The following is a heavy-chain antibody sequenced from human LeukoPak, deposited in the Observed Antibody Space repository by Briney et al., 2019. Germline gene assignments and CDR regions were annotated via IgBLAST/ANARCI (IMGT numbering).Heavy chain of an antibody. CDR3: ARCGSGSYYYYYYMDV. J-gene: IGHJ6*03. D-gene: IGHD3-10*01. CDR1: GGSISGYY. Sequence: SETLSLTCTVSGGSISGYYWSWIRQPPGKGLEWIGYIYYSGSTNYNPSLKSRVTISVDTSKNQFSLKLSSVTAADTAVYYCARCGSGSYYYYYYMDVWGKGTTVTISS. V-gene: IGHV4-59*01. CDR2: IYYSGST.